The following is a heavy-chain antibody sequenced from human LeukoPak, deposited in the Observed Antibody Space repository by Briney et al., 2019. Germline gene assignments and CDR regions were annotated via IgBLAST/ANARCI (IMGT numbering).Heavy chain of an antibody. CDR3: ARDLGCSTSSCRYNWFDP. D-gene: IGHD2-2*01. V-gene: IGHV3-23*01. Sequence: PGGSLRLSCAASGFTFSNYAMTWVRQAPGKGLEWVAFISQSGGRSTDYADSVGGRFTISRDNSKNTLYLQMNSLRAEDTAVYHCARDLGCSTSSCRYNWFDPWGQGTLVTVSS. J-gene: IGHJ5*02. CDR1: GFTFSNYA. CDR2: ISQSGGRST.